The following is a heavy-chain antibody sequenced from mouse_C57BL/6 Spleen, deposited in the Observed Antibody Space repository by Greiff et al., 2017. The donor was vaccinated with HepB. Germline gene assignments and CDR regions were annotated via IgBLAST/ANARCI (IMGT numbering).Heavy chain of an antibody. Sequence: QVQLQQSGAELMKPGASVKLSCKATGYTFTGYWIEWVKQRPGHGLEWIGEILPGSGSTNYNEKFKGKATFTADTSSNTAYMQLSSLTTEYSAIYYCARDYYGNYHVVAYWGQGTLVTVSA. CDR3: ARDYYGNYHVVAY. J-gene: IGHJ3*01. D-gene: IGHD2-1*01. CDR2: ILPGSGST. CDR1: GYTFTGYW. V-gene: IGHV1-9*01.